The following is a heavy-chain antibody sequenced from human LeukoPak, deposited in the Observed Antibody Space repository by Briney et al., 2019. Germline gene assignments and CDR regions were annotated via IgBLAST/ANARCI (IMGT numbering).Heavy chain of an antibody. CDR1: GFTFSSYA. Sequence: GGSLRLSCAASGFTFSSYAMSWVGRAPGKGLEWVSAISGSGGSTYYADSVKGRFTISRDNSKNTLYLQMNSLRAEDTAVYYCAKDGSSSWYAESFDYWGQGTLVTVSS. V-gene: IGHV3-23*01. CDR2: ISGSGGST. D-gene: IGHD6-13*01. J-gene: IGHJ4*02. CDR3: AKDGSSSWYAESFDY.